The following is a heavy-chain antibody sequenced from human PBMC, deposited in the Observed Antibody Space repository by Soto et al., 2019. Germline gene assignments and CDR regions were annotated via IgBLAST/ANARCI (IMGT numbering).Heavy chain of an antibody. V-gene: IGHV3-73*01. Sequence: PGGSLRLSCAASGFTFGGSAIHWVRQASGKGREWVGRIRSKVNNYATAYAASVKGRFTISRDDSKNTAYLRMNSLKTEDTALYYCTRHVEGTSAYRYFDYWGHGTLVTAPQ. CDR2: IRSKVNNYAT. CDR1: GFTFGGSA. D-gene: IGHD2-8*02. CDR3: TRHVEGTSAYRYFDY. J-gene: IGHJ4*01.